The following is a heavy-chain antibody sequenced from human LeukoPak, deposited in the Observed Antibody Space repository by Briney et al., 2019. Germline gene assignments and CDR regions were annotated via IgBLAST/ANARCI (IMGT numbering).Heavy chain of an antibody. CDR3: ARSQRYYYDSSGYRIPHFDY. Sequence: SETLSLTCTVSGGSISSSFYYWGWIRQPPGKGLEWIGSIYYSGTTHYNPSLKSRVTISVDTSKNQFSLKLSSVTAADTAVYYCARSQRYYYDSSGYRIPHFDYWGQGTLVTVSS. J-gene: IGHJ4*02. CDR1: GGSISSSFYY. D-gene: IGHD3-22*01. CDR2: IYYSGTT. V-gene: IGHV4-39*01.